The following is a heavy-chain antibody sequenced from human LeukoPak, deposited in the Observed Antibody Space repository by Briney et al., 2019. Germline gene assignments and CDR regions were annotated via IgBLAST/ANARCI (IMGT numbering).Heavy chain of an antibody. CDR1: GGSISSYY. CDR3: ARVRLRVYGSGPYYFDY. J-gene: IGHJ4*02. V-gene: IGHV4-59*01. CDR2: IYYSGST. D-gene: IGHD3-10*01. Sequence: PSETLSLTCTVSGGSISSYYWSWIRQPPGKGLEWIGYIYYSGSTNYNPSLKSRATISVDTSKNQFSLKLSSVTAADTAVYYCARVRLRVYGSGPYYFDYWGQGTLVTVSS.